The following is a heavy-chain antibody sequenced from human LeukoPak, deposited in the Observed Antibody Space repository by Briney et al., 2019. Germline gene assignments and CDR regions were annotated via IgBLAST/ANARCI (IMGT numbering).Heavy chain of an antibody. Sequence: GASVKVSCKAPGGTFSSYAISWVRQAPGQGLEWMGGIIPIFGTANYAQKFRGRVTITADESTSTAYMELSSLRSEDTAVYYCARELAYYYMDVWGKGTTVTVSS. CDR1: GGTFSSYA. CDR3: ARELAYYYMDV. V-gene: IGHV1-69*13. CDR2: IIPIFGTA. D-gene: IGHD6-6*01. J-gene: IGHJ6*03.